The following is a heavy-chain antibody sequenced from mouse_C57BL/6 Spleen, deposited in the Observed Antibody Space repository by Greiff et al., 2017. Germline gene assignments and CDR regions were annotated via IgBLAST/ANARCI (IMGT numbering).Heavy chain of an antibody. Sequence: VQLQQPGAELVKPGASVKISCKASGYAFSSYWMNWVKQRPGKGLEWIGQIYPGDGDTNYNGKFKGKATLTADKSSSTAYMQLSSLTSGDSAVDFWARLAGSSAWFAYWGQGTLVTVSA. CDR3: ARLAGSSAWFAY. V-gene: IGHV1-80*01. CDR1: GYAFSSYW. D-gene: IGHD1-1*01. J-gene: IGHJ3*01. CDR2: IYPGDGDT.